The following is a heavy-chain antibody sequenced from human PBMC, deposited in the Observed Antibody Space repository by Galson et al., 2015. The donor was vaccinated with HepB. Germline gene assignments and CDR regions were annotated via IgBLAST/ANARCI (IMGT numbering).Heavy chain of an antibody. CDR3: ARSRADGSGSYTIDY. CDR2: IYYSGST. J-gene: IGHJ4*02. V-gene: IGHV4-30-4*01. Sequence: TLSLTCTVSGGSISSGDYYWSWIRQPPGKGLEWIGYIYYSGSTYYNPSLKSRVTISVDTSKNQFSLKLSSVTAADTAVYYCARSRADGSGSYTIDYWGQGTLVTVSS. D-gene: IGHD3-10*01. CDR1: GGSISSGDYY.